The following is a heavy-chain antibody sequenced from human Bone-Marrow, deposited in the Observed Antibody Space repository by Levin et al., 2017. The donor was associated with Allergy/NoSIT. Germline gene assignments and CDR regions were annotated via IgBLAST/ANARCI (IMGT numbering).Heavy chain of an antibody. D-gene: IGHD1-1*01. V-gene: IGHV4-4*02. CDR3: GRHDYYYSDI. CDR2: IHHSGGT. J-gene: IGHJ6*03. Sequence: PSETLSLTCFVSGGSVSDDNWWGWVRQSPGKGLEWIAEIHHSGGTNYNPSLKSRVSMSVDKSTNQFSLNVYSVTAADTAVYFCGRHDYYYSDIWGNGTTVTVS. CDR1: GGSVSDDNW.